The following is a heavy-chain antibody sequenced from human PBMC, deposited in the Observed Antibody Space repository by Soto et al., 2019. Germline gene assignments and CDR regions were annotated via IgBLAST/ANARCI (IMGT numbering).Heavy chain of an antibody. D-gene: IGHD5-12*01. CDR3: ARDRGLYGGSFFDY. J-gene: IGHJ4*02. CDR1: GGSISSYY. Sequence: LSLTCTVSGGSISSYYWSWIRQPPGKGLEWIGYIYYSGSTNYNPSLKSRVTISVDTSKNQFSLKLSSVTAADTAVYYCARDRGLYGGSFFDYWGQGTLVTVSS. V-gene: IGHV4-59*01. CDR2: IYYSGST.